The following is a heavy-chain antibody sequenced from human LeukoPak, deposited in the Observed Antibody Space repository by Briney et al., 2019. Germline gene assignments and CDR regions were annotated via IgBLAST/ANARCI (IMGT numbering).Heavy chain of an antibody. D-gene: IGHD4-23*01. CDR2: IYYSGST. Sequence: SETLSLTCTVSGGSISSYYWSWIRQPPGKGLEWIGYIYYSGSTNYNPSLKSRVTISVDTSKNQFSLKLSSVTAADTAVYYCARDGDYGGNSFFDYWGQGTLVTVSS. CDR1: GGSISSYY. CDR3: ARDGDYGGNSFFDY. J-gene: IGHJ4*02. V-gene: IGHV4-59*01.